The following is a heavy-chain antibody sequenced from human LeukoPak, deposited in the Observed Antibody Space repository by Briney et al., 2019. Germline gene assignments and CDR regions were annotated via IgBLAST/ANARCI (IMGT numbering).Heavy chain of an antibody. CDR1: GFTFSSYA. Sequence: GGSLRLSCAASGFTFSSYAMNWVRQAPGKGLQWVSAISGGGGSTYYADSVKGRFTISRDNSKNTLYLQMNSLRAEDTAIYYCAKGRGYTGYDSLDYWGQGTLVTVSS. CDR2: ISGGGGST. D-gene: IGHD5-12*01. CDR3: AKGRGYTGYDSLDY. V-gene: IGHV3-23*01. J-gene: IGHJ4*02.